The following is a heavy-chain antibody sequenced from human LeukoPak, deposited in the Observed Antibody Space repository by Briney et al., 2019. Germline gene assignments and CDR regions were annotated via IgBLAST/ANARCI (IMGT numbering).Heavy chain of an antibody. CDR2: INHSGST. D-gene: IGHD2-15*01. Sequence: SETLSLTCAVYGGSFCGYYWSWIRQPPGKGLEWIGEINHSGSTNYNPSLKSRVTISVDTSKNQFSLKLSSVTAADTAVYYCASSSGPFDYWGQGTLVTVSS. CDR1: GGSFCGYY. CDR3: ASSSGPFDY. J-gene: IGHJ4*02. V-gene: IGHV4-34*01.